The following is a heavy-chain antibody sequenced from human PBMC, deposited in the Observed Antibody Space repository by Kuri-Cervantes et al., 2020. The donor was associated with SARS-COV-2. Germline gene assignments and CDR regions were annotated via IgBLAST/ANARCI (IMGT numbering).Heavy chain of an antibody. V-gene: IGHV3-30*04. Sequence: GGSLRLSCAASGFTFSSYAMHWVRQAPGKGLEWVAVISYDGSNKYYADSAKGRFTISRDNSKNTLYLQMNSLRAEDTAVYYCARDGDNPTGERAFDIWGQGTMVTVSS. CDR3: ARDGDNPTGERAFDI. CDR1: GFTFSSYA. J-gene: IGHJ3*02. CDR2: ISYDGSNK. D-gene: IGHD7-27*01.